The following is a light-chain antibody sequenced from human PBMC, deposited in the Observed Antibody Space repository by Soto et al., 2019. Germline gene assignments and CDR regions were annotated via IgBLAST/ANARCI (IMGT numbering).Light chain of an antibody. J-gene: IGKJ1*01. V-gene: IGKV3-20*01. CDR1: QSVSSSY. CDR2: GAS. CDR3: QQYGSSLWT. Sequence: EIGLTQSPGTLSLSPGERATLSCRASQSVSSSYLAWYQQKPGQAPRLLIYGASSRATGIPDRFSGSGSRTDFTLTISRLEPEDFAVYYCQQYGSSLWTFGQGTKVEIK.